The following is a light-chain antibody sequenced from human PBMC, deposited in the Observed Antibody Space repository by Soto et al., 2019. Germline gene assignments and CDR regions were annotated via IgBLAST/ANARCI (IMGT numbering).Light chain of an antibody. Sequence: DIVMTQSPLSLPVTPGEPASISCRSSQSFLHSNGYNYLDWYLQKPGQSPQLLIYLGSNRASGVPDRFSGSGSGTDFTLKISRVEAEDVGVYYCMQALQTPWTLGQGTKVDIK. CDR1: QSFLHSNGYNY. J-gene: IGKJ1*01. CDR2: LGS. CDR3: MQALQTPWT. V-gene: IGKV2-28*01.